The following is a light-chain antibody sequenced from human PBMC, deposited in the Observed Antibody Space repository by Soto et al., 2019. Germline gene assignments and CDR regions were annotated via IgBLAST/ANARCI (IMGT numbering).Light chain of an antibody. V-gene: IGKV1-39*01. J-gene: IGKJ3*01. CDR3: QQTYSSST. CDR1: QSISNN. Sequence: DIQMTQSPSSLSASVGDRVTITCRASQSISNNLNWYHQKPGKPPKLLIFAASTLQSGVPSRFSGGGSGTDFTLTINSLQPEDFATYSCQQTYSSSTFGPGTKVDIK. CDR2: AAS.